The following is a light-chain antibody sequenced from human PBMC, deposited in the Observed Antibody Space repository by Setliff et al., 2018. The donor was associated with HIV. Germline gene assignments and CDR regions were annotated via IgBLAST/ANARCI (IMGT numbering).Light chain of an antibody. Sequence: QSVLTQPASVSGSPGQSITISCTGTSSDVGTYNYVSWYRHHPGKGPKLIAHDVSYRPSGVSNRFSGSKSGNTASLTISGLQAEDVADYYCSSYTTSSTLVFGTGTKVTVL. V-gene: IGLV2-14*03. CDR3: SSYTTSSTLV. CDR1: SSDVGTYNY. J-gene: IGLJ1*01. CDR2: DVS.